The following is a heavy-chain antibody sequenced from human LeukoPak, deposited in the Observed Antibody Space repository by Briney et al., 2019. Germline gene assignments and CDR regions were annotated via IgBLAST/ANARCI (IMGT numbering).Heavy chain of an antibody. V-gene: IGHV3-23*01. CDR2: ITGGGSGI. J-gene: IGHJ4*02. Sequence: PGASLRLSCAASGFTFSNYAMSWVRQAPGEGLEWVSAITGGGSGIYYADSMKSPFTISRDNSKNTLYLQINGLRAEDTAVYYCAKWGDYDVLTGYYVSDYWGQGTLVTVSS. CDR1: GFTFSNYA. D-gene: IGHD3-9*01. CDR3: AKWGDYDVLTGYYVSDY.